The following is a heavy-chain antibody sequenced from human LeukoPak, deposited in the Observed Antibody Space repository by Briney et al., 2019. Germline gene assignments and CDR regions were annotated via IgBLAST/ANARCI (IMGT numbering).Heavy chain of an antibody. CDR2: IYSGGST. CDR3: ARNTPHYYDRRGSFDY. J-gene: IGHJ4*02. D-gene: IGHD3-22*01. CDR1: GFTFSSNY. V-gene: IGHV3-53*01. Sequence: PGGSLRLSCAVSGFTFSSNYMSWVRQAPGKGLEWVSVIYSGGSTDYADSVKGRFTISRDNSKNTLYLQMDSLRAEDTAVYYCARNTPHYYDRRGSFDYWGQGTLVSVSS.